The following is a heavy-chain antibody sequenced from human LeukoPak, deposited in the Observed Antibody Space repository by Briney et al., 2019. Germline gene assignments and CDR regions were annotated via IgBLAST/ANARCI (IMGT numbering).Heavy chain of an antibody. CDR1: GFTFSSYA. J-gene: IGHJ5*02. CDR2: ISGGGDMT. Sequence: GGSLRLSCAASGFTFSSYAMSWVRQGPGEGLEWVSAISGGGDMTHYTDSVKGRFTISRDNSRNVLYLQMNSLRADDAAIYYCARGYCTSTNCNNSFDPWGQGALVTVSS. V-gene: IGHV3-23*01. CDR3: ARGYCTSTNCNNSFDP. D-gene: IGHD2-2*01.